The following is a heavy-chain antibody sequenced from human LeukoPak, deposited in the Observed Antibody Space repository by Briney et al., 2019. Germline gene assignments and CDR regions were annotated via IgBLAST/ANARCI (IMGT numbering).Heavy chain of an antibody. CDR3: ARERHYDFWSGYNNWFDP. CDR1: GGSFSGYY. J-gene: IGHJ5*02. D-gene: IGHD3-3*01. V-gene: IGHV4-59*01. CDR2: IYYSGST. Sequence: PSETLSLTCAVYGGSFSGYYWSWIRQPPGKGLEWIGYIYYSGSTNYNPSLKSRVTISVDTSKNQFSLKLSSVTAADTAVYYCARERHYDFWSGYNNWFDPWGQGTLVTVSS.